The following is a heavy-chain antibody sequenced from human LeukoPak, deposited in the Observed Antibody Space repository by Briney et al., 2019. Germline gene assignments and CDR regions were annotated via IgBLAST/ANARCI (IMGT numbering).Heavy chain of an antibody. CDR2: INHSGST. CDR3: ARASSGYPKWFDP. CDR1: GGSFSGYY. D-gene: IGHD3-22*01. Sequence: PSETLSLTGAAYGGSFSGYYWSWIRQPPGKGLDWIGEINHSGSTNYNPSLKSRVTISVDTSKNQFSLKLSSVTAADTAVYYCARASSGYPKWFDPWGQGTLVTVSS. J-gene: IGHJ5*02. V-gene: IGHV4-34*01.